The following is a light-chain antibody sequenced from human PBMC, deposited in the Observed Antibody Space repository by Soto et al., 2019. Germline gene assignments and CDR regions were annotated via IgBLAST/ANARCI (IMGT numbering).Light chain of an antibody. J-gene: IGKJ3*01. CDR3: QKYDDAPLT. CDR2: GVS. Sequence: DIQMTQSPSTLSAFVGDRVTITCRASQGVGDYLAWYQQKPGQVPNVLIYGVSTLRPGVPSRFSGSGSGTYFTLTISGLHPEDFATYYCQKYDDAPLTVGPGTKVDIK. CDR1: QGVGDY. V-gene: IGKV1-27*01.